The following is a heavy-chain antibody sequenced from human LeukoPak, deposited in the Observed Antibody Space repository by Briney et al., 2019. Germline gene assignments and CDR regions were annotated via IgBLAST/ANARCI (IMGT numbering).Heavy chain of an antibody. D-gene: IGHD3-22*01. J-gene: IGHJ3*02. V-gene: IGHV1-46*01. Sequence: GASVKVSCKASGYTFTSYYMHWVRQAPGQGLEWMGIINPSGGSTSYAQKFQGRVTMTRDTSTSTVYMELSSLRSEDTAVYYCAGDRKNYYDSSGPPGDAFDIWGQGTMVTVSS. CDR1: GYTFTSYY. CDR2: INPSGGST. CDR3: AGDRKNYYDSSGPPGDAFDI.